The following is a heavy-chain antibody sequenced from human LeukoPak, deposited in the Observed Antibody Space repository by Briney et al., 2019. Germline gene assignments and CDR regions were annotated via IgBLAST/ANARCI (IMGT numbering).Heavy chain of an antibody. CDR1: EVTVSNNY. D-gene: IGHD6-6*01. V-gene: IGHV3-53*01. J-gene: IGHJ4*02. CDR3: ARRYQYSSSHKFDY. Sequence: GGSLRLSCGASEVTVSNNYMSWVRQAPGKGLQWVSVIYPGGNIYYADSVKGRFTISRDNAKNSLYLQMNSLRAEDTAVYYCARRYQYSSSHKFDYWGQGTLVTVSS. CDR2: IYPGGNI.